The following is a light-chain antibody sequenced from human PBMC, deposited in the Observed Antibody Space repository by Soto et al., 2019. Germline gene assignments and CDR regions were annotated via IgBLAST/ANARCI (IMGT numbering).Light chain of an antibody. CDR1: QGIGHD. CDR3: LQDYNYPRT. Sequence: AIQMTQSPSSLSASVGDMVAITCRASQGIGHDLGWYQQRPGKAPRLLIYETSNLQSMDPARLSGSGSGTDFTRTISILQPADFAPNYYLQDYNYPRTFGQGTKVEV. CDR2: ETS. V-gene: IGKV1-6*01. J-gene: IGKJ1*01.